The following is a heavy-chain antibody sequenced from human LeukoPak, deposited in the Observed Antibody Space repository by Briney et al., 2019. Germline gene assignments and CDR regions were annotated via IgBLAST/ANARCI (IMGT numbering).Heavy chain of an antibody. D-gene: IGHD3-10*01. CDR3: VRVGPYYYGSGSPFDY. CDR2: ISPNSGGT. Sequence: ASVKVSCKASGYTFTGYYMHWVRQAPGQGLEWMGWISPNSGGTNYAQKLQGRVTMTTDTSTSTAYMELRSLRSDDTAVYYCVRVGPYYYGSGSPFDYWGQGTLVTVSS. CDR1: GYTFTGYY. V-gene: IGHV1-2*02. J-gene: IGHJ4*02.